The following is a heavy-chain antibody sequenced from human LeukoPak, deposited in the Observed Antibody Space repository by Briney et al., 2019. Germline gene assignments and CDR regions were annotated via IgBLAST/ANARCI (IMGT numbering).Heavy chain of an antibody. CDR3: VRGVERLYYFDY. D-gene: IGHD1-1*01. J-gene: IGHJ4*02. CDR2: INPHSGVT. Sequence: ASVKVSCKSSGYTFTDYYMHWVRQAPGQGLEWMGWINPHSGVTSCAQKFQGRVTMTRDTSISTAYMELSRLRSDDTAVYSCVRGVERLYYFDYCGQGTLVTVST. CDR1: GYTFTDYY. V-gene: IGHV1-2*02.